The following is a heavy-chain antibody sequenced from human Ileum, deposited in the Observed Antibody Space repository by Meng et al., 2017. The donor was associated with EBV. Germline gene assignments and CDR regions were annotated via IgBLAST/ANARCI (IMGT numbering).Heavy chain of an antibody. CDR3: ARNSESGSYIDY. V-gene: IGHV4-28*01. J-gene: IGHJ4*02. CDR2: IYYSGPT. Sequence: QLQRQQSGPELLKPSAPLSLPCAFPVYSISPTNWWGWLRQPPGKVLEWIGHIYYSGPTYNNPSLKSLVTMSIDPSKNQFSLKLSSVTAVDTAVYYCARNSESGSYIDYWGLGTLVTVSS. D-gene: IGHD1-26*01. CDR1: VYSISPTNW.